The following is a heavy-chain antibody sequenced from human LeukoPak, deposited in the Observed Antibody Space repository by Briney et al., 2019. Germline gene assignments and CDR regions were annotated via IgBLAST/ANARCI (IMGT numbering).Heavy chain of an antibody. D-gene: IGHD3-16*01. CDR3: AKDYAVGSIDY. CDR2: ISRSGEST. Sequence: GGSLRLSCVASGVTFDDYGMAWVRQAPGKGLEWVSSISRSGESTFYADSVRGRFTISRDNSKNTVSLQMESLRAEDTALYYCAKDYAVGSIDYWGQGTLVTVSS. V-gene: IGHV3-23*01. J-gene: IGHJ4*02. CDR1: GVTFDDYG.